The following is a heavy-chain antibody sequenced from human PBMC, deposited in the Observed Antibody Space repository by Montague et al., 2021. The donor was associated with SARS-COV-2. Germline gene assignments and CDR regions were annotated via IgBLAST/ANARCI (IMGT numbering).Heavy chain of an antibody. V-gene: IGHV4-39*02. Sequence: SETLSPTCSVSSGSIISSGYYWGWIRQPPGKELEWIGNIYYSGTTYYNPSLQSRGTISVDTSKNHLSLRLSSMTAADTAVYFCARGMIRGVTTPFDYWGQGSQVTVSS. J-gene: IGHJ4*02. CDR2: IYYSGTT. CDR1: SGSIISSGYY. D-gene: IGHD3-10*01. CDR3: ARGMIRGVTTPFDY.